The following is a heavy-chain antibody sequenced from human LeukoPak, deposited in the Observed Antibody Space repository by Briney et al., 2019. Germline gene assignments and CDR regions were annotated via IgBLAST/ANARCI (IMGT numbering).Heavy chain of an antibody. CDR2: ISGSGGST. J-gene: IGHJ3*02. Sequence: GGSLRLSCAASGFTFSSYVMSWVRQAPGKGLEWVSAISGSGGSTYYADSVKGRFTISRDNAKNSLYLQMNSLRAEDTAVYYCARDRGSSSGDAFDIWGQGTMVTVSS. CDR1: GFTFSSYV. D-gene: IGHD6-25*01. V-gene: IGHV3-23*01. CDR3: ARDRGSSSGDAFDI.